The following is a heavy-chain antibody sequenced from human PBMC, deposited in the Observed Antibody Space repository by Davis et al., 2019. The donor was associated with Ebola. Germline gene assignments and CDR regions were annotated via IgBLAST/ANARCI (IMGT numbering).Heavy chain of an antibody. CDR1: GESVSSYY. CDR2: IYYSGST. Sequence: MPSETLSLTCTVSGESVSSYYWSWIRQPPGKGLEWIGYIYYSGSTNYNPSLKSRVTISVDTSKNQFSLKLSSVTAADAAVYYCARGPYSSGFDYWGQGTLVTVSS. V-gene: IGHV4-59*02. J-gene: IGHJ4*02. D-gene: IGHD6-19*01. CDR3: ARGPYSSGFDY.